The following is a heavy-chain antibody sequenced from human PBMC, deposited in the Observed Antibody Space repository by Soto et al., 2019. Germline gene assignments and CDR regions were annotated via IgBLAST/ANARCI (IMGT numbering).Heavy chain of an antibody. CDR3: ARDGMTTGDT. J-gene: IGHJ4*02. CDR1: GGSISSNY. V-gene: IGHV4-4*08. CDR2: VYTSGST. Sequence: SETLSLTCTVSGGSISSNYWTWIRQPPGKGLEWIGYVYTSGSTTYNPSLKSRVSISMDTPESRISLKLDSVTAADAGVYFCARDGMTTGDTWGPGTLVTVSS. D-gene: IGHD2-21*02.